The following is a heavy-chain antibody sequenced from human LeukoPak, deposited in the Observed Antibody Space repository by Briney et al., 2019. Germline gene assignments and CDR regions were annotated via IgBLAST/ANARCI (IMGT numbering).Heavy chain of an antibody. Sequence: GGSLRLSCAASGFTFSSYAMNWVRQAPGKGLEWVANIKQDGSEKYYVDSVKGRFTISRDNAKNSLYLQMNSLRAEDTAVYYCARVMFRATFFDYWGQGTLVTVSS. J-gene: IGHJ4*02. V-gene: IGHV3-7*01. CDR3: ARVMFRATFFDY. CDR1: GFTFSSYA. D-gene: IGHD1-26*01. CDR2: IKQDGSEK.